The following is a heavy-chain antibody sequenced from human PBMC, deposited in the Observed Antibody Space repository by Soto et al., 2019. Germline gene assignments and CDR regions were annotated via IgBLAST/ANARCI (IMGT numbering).Heavy chain of an antibody. J-gene: IGHJ6*02. CDR2: IIPIFGTA. CDR3: ARFGAMSYYYYGMDV. V-gene: IGHV1-69*13. D-gene: IGHD1-26*01. CDR1: GGTFSSYA. Sequence: GASVKVSCKASGGTFSSYAISWVRQAPGQGLEWMGGIIPIFGTANYAQKFQGRVAITADESTSTAYMELSSLRSEDTAVYYCARFGAMSYYYYGMDVWGQGTTVTVSS.